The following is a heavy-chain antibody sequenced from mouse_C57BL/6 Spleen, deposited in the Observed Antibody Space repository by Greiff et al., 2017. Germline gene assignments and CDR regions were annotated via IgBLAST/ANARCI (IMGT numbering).Heavy chain of an antibody. CDR3: ARAHDYGSSPHYAMDY. J-gene: IGHJ4*01. Sequence: VQLKQSGAELVKPGASVKLSCTASGFNIKDYYMHWVKQRTEQGLEWIGRIDPEDGEPKYAPKFQGKATITADTSSNTAYLHLSSLTSEDTAVYYCARAHDYGSSPHYAMDYWGQGTSVTVSS. CDR2: IDPEDGEP. CDR1: GFNIKDYY. D-gene: IGHD1-1*01. V-gene: IGHV14-2*01.